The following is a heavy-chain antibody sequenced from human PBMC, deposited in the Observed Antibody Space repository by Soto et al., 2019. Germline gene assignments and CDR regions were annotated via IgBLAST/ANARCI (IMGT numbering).Heavy chain of an antibody. J-gene: IGHJ4*02. CDR2: ISGSGGST. D-gene: IGHD6-19*01. CDR1: GFTFSSYA. CDR3: EKGGSGWYERFDY. V-gene: IGHV3-23*01. Sequence: EVQLLESGGGLVQPGGSLRLSCAASGFTFSSYAMSWVRQAPGKGLEWVSAISGSGGSTYYADSVKGRFPISRDNSKNTLYLQMNSLRAEATAVYCGEKGGSGWYERFDYWGQGTLVTVSS.